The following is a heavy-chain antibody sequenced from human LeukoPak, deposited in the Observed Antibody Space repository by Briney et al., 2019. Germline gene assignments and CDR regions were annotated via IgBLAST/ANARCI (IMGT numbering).Heavy chain of an antibody. V-gene: IGHV4-59*01. CDR2: IYYTGST. CDR1: GGSISSYC. J-gene: IGHJ4*02. CDR3: ARDSGSGTYY. Sequence: KPSQTLSLTCTVSGGSISSYCWSWIRQPPGKGLEWIGHIYYTGSTNYNPSLKSRVTISIDTSKNQFSLQLSSVTAADTAVYYCARDSGSGTYYWGQGTLVTVSS. D-gene: IGHD6-19*01.